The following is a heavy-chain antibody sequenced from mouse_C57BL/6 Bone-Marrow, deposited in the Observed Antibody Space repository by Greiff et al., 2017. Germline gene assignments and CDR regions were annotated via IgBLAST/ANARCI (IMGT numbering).Heavy chain of an antibody. CDR2: IDPSDSYT. V-gene: IGHV1-50*01. CDR3: ARRSSTMISAWFAY. Sequence: VKLQQPGAELVKPGASVKLSCKASGYTFTSYRMQWVKQRPGQGLEWIGEIDPSDSYTNYNQKFKGKATLTVDTSSSTAYMQLSSLTSEDSAVYYCARRSSTMISAWFAYWGQGTLVTVSA. CDR1: GYTFTSYR. J-gene: IGHJ3*01. D-gene: IGHD2-4*01.